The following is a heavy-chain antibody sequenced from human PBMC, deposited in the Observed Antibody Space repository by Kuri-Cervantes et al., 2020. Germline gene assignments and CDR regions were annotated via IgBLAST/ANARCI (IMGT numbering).Heavy chain of an antibody. V-gene: IGHV3-21*01. CDR2: ISSSSSYI. CDR3: ARDWVGATFDYYYYGMDV. J-gene: IGHJ6*02. D-gene: IGHD1-26*01. Sequence: GESLKISCAASGFTFSSYSMNWVRQAPGKGLEWVSSISSSSSYIYYADSVKGRFTISRDNAKNSLYLQMNSLRAEDTAVYYCARDWVGATFDYYYYGMDVWGQGTTVTVSS. CDR1: GFTFSSYS.